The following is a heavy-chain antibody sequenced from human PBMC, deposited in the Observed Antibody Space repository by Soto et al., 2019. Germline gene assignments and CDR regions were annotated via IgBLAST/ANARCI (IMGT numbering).Heavy chain of an antibody. V-gene: IGHV4-59*01. CDR2: IYYSGST. Sequence: PSETLSLPCTVSGGSISRYYWSWIRQPPGKGLEWIGYIYYSGSTNYNPSLKSRVTISVDTSNNQFSLKLSSVTAADTAVYYCARINGGSPDFWGQGTLVTVSS. J-gene: IGHJ4*02. CDR3: ARINGGSPDF. D-gene: IGHD2-15*01. CDR1: GGSISRYY.